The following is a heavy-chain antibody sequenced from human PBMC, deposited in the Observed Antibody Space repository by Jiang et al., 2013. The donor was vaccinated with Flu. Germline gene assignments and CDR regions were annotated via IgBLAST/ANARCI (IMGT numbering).Heavy chain of an antibody. CDR2: INHSGST. D-gene: IGHD6-13*01. Sequence: LLKPSETLSLTCAVYGGSFSGYYWSWIRQPPGKGLEWIGEINHSGSTNYNPSLKSRVTISVDTSKNQFSLKLSSVTAADTAVYYCAREWSSSWYYNWYFDLWGRGTLVTVS. CDR1: GGSFSGYY. J-gene: IGHJ2*01. CDR3: AREWSSSWYYNWYFDL. V-gene: IGHV4-34*01.